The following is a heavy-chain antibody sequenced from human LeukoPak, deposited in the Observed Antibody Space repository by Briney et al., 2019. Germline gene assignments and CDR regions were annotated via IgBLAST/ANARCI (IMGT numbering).Heavy chain of an antibody. D-gene: IGHD3-10*01. Sequence: ASVKVSCKASGYTFTGHYMHWVRQAPGQGLEWMGWINCNNGERSSAQKFEGRVTLTRDASISTAYMELSRLASDDTAVYYCARVALVLNAYDMWGRGTMVTVSS. CDR3: ARVALVLNAYDM. V-gene: IGHV1-2*02. J-gene: IGHJ3*02. CDR1: GYTFTGHY. CDR2: INCNNGER.